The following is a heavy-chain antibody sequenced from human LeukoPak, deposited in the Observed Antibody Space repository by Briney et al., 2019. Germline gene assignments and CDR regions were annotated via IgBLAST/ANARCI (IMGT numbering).Heavy chain of an antibody. D-gene: IGHD2/OR15-2a*01. J-gene: IGHJ3*01. CDR3: TTYNSRDAFDF. V-gene: IGHV3-15*01. Sequence: PGGSLRLSCAASGFVVNDAWMSWVRQAPGKGLEWVGRIQSRDDGGTTQYAAPVKGRFTISRDDSKNTLSLQMNGLKFEDTAVYYCTTYNSRDAFDFWGRGTMVTVSP. CDR2: IQSRDDGGTT. CDR1: GFVVNDAW.